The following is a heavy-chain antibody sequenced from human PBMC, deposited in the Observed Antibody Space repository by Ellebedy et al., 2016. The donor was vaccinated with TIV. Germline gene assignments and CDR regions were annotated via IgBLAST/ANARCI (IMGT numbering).Heavy chain of an antibody. CDR2: IKSKTDGGTT. J-gene: IGHJ6*02. CDR3: IREVTMYFDYYGMDV. Sequence: GESLKISXAASGFTFSNAWMNWVRQAPGKGLEWVGRIKSKTDGGTTDYAAPVKGRFTISRDDSKNTLYLQMNSLKTEDTAVYYCIREVTMYFDYYGMDVWGQGTTVTVSS. D-gene: IGHD4-17*01. V-gene: IGHV3-15*07. CDR1: GFTFSNAW.